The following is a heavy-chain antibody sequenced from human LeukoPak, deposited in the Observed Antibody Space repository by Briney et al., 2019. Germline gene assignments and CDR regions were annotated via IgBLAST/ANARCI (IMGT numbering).Heavy chain of an antibody. CDR1: GYTFSGYY. J-gene: IGHJ3*02. CDR2: INPKSGGT. Sequence: APVKVSCKASGYTFSGYYMHWVRQAPGQGLEWMGWINPKSGGTNEAQKFHDRVTMTRDTSIRTAYMEVSRLRSDDTAVYYCARNIWFGESADAFDIWGQGTMVTVSS. D-gene: IGHD3-10*01. V-gene: IGHV1-2*02. CDR3: ARNIWFGESADAFDI.